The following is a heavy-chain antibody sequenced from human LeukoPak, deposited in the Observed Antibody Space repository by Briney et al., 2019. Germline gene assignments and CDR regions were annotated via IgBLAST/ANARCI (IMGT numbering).Heavy chain of an antibody. V-gene: IGHV3-48*03. CDR2: ISGGGDSI. Sequence: GGSLRLSCAVSESTFGKYELSWDRQAPGKVLDWLSCISGGGDSIYYADSVKGRFNISRDNTKNSLYLQMNSLRVEDTAVYYCAREIWPGDYWGQGTLVTVSS. CDR3: AREIWPGDY. CDR1: ESTFGKYE. D-gene: IGHD2-15*01. J-gene: IGHJ4*02.